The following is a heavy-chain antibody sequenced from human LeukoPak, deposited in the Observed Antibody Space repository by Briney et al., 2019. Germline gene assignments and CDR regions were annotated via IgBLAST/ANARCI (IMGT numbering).Heavy chain of an antibody. Sequence: PGGSLSLSCAASGFTFSTYWMNWVRQAPGRGLEWVSAISASGDVTFHADSVRGRFTISRDNSKSTLFLQMNDLRVEDTAKFYCAKSLFTSATGTGRAFHIWGQGTMVSVSS. CDR2: ISASGDVT. V-gene: IGHV3-23*01. J-gene: IGHJ3*02. CDR3: AKSLFTSATGTGRAFHI. CDR1: GFTFSTYW. D-gene: IGHD1-1*01.